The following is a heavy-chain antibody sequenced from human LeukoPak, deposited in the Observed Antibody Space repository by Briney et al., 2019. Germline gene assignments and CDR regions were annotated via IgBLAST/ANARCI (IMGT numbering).Heavy chain of an antibody. Sequence: GGSLRLSCAASGFTFSXXXXXXVRQXPGKXXXXXSYISSSGSTIYYADXVKGXXTISXDNAKNSLYLQMNSLRAEDTAVYYCARGHCSSTSCSFGYWGQGTLVTVSS. J-gene: IGHJ4*02. CDR1: GFTFSXXX. D-gene: IGHD2-2*01. V-gene: IGHV3-48*03. CDR2: ISSSGSTI. CDR3: ARGHCSSTSCSFGY.